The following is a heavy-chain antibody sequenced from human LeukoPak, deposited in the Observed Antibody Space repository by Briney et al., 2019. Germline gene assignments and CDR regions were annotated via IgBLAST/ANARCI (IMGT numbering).Heavy chain of an antibody. J-gene: IGHJ6*03. CDR1: RFTLSSYS. Sequence: GGSLRLSCAASRFTLSSYSMNWVRQAPGKGLEWVSYISSSSSTIYYADSVKGRFTISRDNAKNSLYLQMNSLRAEDTAVYYCARAREAYYYYMDVWGKGTTVTVSS. V-gene: IGHV3-48*04. D-gene: IGHD1-26*01. CDR3: ARAREAYYYYMDV. CDR2: ISSSSSTI.